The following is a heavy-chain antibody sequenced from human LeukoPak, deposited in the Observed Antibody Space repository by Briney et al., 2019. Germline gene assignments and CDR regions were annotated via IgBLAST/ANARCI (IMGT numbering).Heavy chain of an antibody. CDR3: ARSTNYGDGWFGP. Sequence: ASVKVSCKSSGGSFSIYTISWVRQAPGQRPEWMGGILPGLPTPNYAQKFQGRVTISADEYTRTAYMELNSLRSDDTAMYYCARSTNYGDGWFGPWGQGTLVTVSS. D-gene: IGHD4/OR15-4a*01. CDR1: GGSFSIYT. CDR2: ILPGLPTP. V-gene: IGHV1-69*13. J-gene: IGHJ5*02.